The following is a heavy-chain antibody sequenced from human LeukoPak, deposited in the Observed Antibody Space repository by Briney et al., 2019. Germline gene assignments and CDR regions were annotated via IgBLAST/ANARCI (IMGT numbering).Heavy chain of an antibody. Sequence: GGSLRLSCAASGFTFSSYWMHWVRQVPGKGLVWVSRINSEGSSTSYADSVKGRFTISRDNAKNTLYLQMNSLRAEDTAVYYCASVDTAMVTIGEYWGQGTLVTVSS. CDR1: GFTFSSYW. CDR3: ASVDTAMVTIGEY. V-gene: IGHV3-74*01. D-gene: IGHD5-18*01. J-gene: IGHJ4*02. CDR2: INSEGSST.